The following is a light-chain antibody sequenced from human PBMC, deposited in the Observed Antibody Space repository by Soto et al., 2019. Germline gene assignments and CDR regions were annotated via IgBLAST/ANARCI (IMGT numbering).Light chain of an antibody. CDR1: SSDVGTYNY. CDR2: DVI. Sequence: QSVLTQPRSVSGSPGQSVTISCTGTSSDVGTYNYVSWYQQHPGKAPKLIIYDVIKRPSGVPDHFSGSKSGNTASLTISGLQAEDEADYYCCSYAGSNTHVFGTGTKVTVL. V-gene: IGLV2-11*01. J-gene: IGLJ1*01. CDR3: CSYAGSNTHV.